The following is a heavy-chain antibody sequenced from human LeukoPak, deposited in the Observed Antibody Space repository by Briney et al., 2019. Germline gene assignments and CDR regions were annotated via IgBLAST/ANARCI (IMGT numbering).Heavy chain of an antibody. CDR1: GFTFTNHW. CDR2: INQDGNEK. J-gene: IGHJ4*02. V-gene: IGHV3-7*01. D-gene: IGHD2/OR15-2a*01. Sequence: GGSLRLSCAASGFTFTNHWMTWVRQAPGKGLEWVANINQDGNEKYYVDSVKGRFTISRDNAKNSLYLQMNSLRAEDTAVYYCARDHSNSTLDYWGQGTLVTVSS. CDR3: ARDHSNSTLDY.